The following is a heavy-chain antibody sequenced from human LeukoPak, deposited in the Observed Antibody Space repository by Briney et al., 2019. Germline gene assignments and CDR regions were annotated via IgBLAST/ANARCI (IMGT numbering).Heavy chain of an antibody. Sequence: GESLKISCKGSGYSFTSYWIGWVRQMPGKGPEWMGIIYPGDSDTRYSPSFQGQVTISADKSISTAYLQWSSLKASDTAMYYCARRERYYYDSSGYTHFDYWGQGTLVTVSS. CDR3: ARRERYYYDSSGYTHFDY. CDR2: IYPGDSDT. CDR1: GYSFTSYW. J-gene: IGHJ4*02. D-gene: IGHD3-22*01. V-gene: IGHV5-51*01.